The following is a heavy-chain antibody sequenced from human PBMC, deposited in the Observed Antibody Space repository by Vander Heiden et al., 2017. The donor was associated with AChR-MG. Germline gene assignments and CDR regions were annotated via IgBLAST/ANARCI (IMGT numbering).Heavy chain of an antibody. D-gene: IGHD3-9*01. CDR2: ISWNSGSI. CDR3: AKDWYYDILTYAFDI. J-gene: IGHJ3*02. Sequence: EVQLVESGGGLVQPGRSLRLSCAASGFTFDDYAMHWVRQAPGKGLEWVSGISWNSGSIGYADSVKGRFTISRDNAKNSLYLQMNSLRAEDTALYYCAKDWYYDILTYAFDIWGQGTMVTVSS. CDR1: GFTFDDYA. V-gene: IGHV3-9*01.